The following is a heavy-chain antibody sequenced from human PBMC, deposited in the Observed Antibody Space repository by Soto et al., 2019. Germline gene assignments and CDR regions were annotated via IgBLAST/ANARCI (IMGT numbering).Heavy chain of an antibody. CDR1: GFTFSSYA. D-gene: IGHD4-4*01. CDR3: ANDLRNPPDYYYGMDV. J-gene: IGHJ6*02. Sequence: PGGSLRLSCAASGFTFSSYAMSWVRQAPGKGLEWVSAISGSGGSTYYADSVKGQFTISRDNSKNTLYLQMNSLRAEDTAVYYCANDLRNPPDYYYGMDVWGQGTTVTVSS. CDR2: ISGSGGST. V-gene: IGHV3-23*01.